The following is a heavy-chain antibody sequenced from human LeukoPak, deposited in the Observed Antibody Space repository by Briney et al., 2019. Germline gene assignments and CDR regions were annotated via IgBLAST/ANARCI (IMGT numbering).Heavy chain of an antibody. D-gene: IGHD6-13*01. J-gene: IGHJ4*02. CDR1: GGTFSSYA. CDR2: IIPILGIA. CDR3: ARDGFVEGEWEIAAAADY. V-gene: IGHV1-69*04. Sequence: SVKVSCKASGGTFSSYAISWVRQAPGQGLEWMGRIIPILGIANYAQKFQGRVTITADKSTSTAYMELSSLRSEDTAVYYCARDGFVEGEWEIAAAADYWGQGTLATVSS.